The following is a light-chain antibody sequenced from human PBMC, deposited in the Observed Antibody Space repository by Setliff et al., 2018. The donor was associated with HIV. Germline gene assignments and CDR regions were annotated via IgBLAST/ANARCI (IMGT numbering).Light chain of an antibody. Sequence: QSALTQPASVSGSPGQSITISCTGTISDVGGYNYVSWYQQHPGKAPKLMIYDVSNRPSGVSNRFSGSKSGNTASLTISGLQAGDEADYYCSSYTSSSTYWVFGGGTK. CDR2: DVS. J-gene: IGLJ3*02. CDR3: SSYTSSSTYWV. V-gene: IGLV2-14*03. CDR1: ISDVGGYNY.